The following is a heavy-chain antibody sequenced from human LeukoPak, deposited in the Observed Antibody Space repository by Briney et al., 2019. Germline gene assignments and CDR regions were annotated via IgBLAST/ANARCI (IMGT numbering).Heavy chain of an antibody. CDR1: GYTFTSYY. D-gene: IGHD4-17*01. CDR2: INPSGGST. J-gene: IGHJ4*02. Sequence: ASVTVSCKASGYTFTSYYMHWVRQAPGQGLEWMGIINPSGGSTSYAQKFQGRVTMTRDTSTSTVYMELSSLRSEDTAVYYCARADRDDYGDHPPLYWGQGTLVTVSS. V-gene: IGHV1-46*01. CDR3: ARADRDDYGDHPPLY.